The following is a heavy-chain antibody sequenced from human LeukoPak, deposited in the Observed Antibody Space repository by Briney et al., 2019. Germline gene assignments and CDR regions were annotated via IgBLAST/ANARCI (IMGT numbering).Heavy chain of an antibody. D-gene: IGHD1-26*01. CDR1: GFTFSSYG. J-gene: IGHJ4*02. V-gene: IGHV3-23*01. CDR2: ISGSGGST. CDR3: ARRELLRYFDY. Sequence: PPGGSLRLSCAASGFTFSSYGMSWVRQAPGKGLEWVSAISGSGGSTYYADSVKGRFTISRDNSKNTLYLQMNSLRAEDTAVYYCARRELLRYFDYWGQGTLVTVSS.